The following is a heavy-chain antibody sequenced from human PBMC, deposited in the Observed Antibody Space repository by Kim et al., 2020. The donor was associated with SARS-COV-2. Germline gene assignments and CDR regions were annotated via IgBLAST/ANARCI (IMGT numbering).Heavy chain of an antibody. CDR1: GYAFDSYG. Sequence: ASVKVSCKASGYAFDSYGITWVRQAPGQGLEWVGWISPYNGNTNYARKFQARAIMTTDTSTSTAYMELTSLRSDDTAVYFCARDSGRWSRDYCFAIWGQGTQVTVSS. V-gene: IGHV1-18*01. CDR3: ARDSGRWSRDYCFAI. CDR2: ISPYNGNT. J-gene: IGHJ4*02. D-gene: IGHD3-10*01.